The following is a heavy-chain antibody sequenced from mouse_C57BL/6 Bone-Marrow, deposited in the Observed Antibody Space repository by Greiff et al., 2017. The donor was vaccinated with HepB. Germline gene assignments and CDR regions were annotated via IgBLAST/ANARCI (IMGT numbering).Heavy chain of an antibody. CDR1: GYTFTSYG. CDR3: ARGLLRVLY. J-gene: IGHJ2*01. D-gene: IGHD2-3*01. V-gene: IGHV1-81*01. Sequence: VKVVESGAELARPGASVKLSCKASGYTFTSYGISWVKQRTGQGLEWIGEIYPRSGNTYYNEKFKGKATLTADKSSSTAYMELRSLTSEDSAVYFCARGLLRVLYWGQGTTLTVSS. CDR2: IYPRSGNT.